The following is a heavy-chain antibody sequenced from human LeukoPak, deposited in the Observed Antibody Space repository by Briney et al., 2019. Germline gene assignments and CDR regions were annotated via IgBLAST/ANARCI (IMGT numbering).Heavy chain of an antibody. CDR2: IIPIFGTA. CDR3: ARVFDGFRAVFDS. V-gene: IGHV1-69*13. CDR1: GGTFSSYG. D-gene: IGHD3-9*01. J-gene: IGHJ4*02. Sequence: GASVKVSCKASGGTFSSYGISWVRQAPGQGLEWMGGIIPIFGTANYAQKFQGRVTITADESTSTAYMELSSLRAEDTAVYYCARVFDGFRAVFDSWGQGALVTVSS.